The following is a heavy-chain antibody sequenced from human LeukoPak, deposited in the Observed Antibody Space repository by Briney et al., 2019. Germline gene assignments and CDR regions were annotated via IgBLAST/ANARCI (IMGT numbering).Heavy chain of an antibody. D-gene: IGHD1-26*01. CDR3: ARAYYANYGMDV. V-gene: IGHV3-53*01. Sequence: GESLRLSCAASGFTVGSDYMNWVRQAPGKGLEWVSIVYSGGSTYYADSVKGRFTISRDNSENTMYLQMNSLRAEDTAVYYCARAYYANYGMDVWGQGTTVTVSS. CDR1: GFTVGSDY. J-gene: IGHJ6*02. CDR2: VYSGGST.